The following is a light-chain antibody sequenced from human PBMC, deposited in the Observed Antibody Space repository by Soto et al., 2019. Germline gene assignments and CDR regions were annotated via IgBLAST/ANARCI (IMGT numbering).Light chain of an antibody. CDR2: GAS. CDR3: QQYNNWPPSIT. Sequence: IVMTQSPATLSVSPGERATLSCRASQSVSNNLAWYQQKPGQAPRLLIYGASTRATDIPARFSGSGSGTEFTLTISSLQSEDFVIYYCQQYNNWPPSITFGQGTRLEIK. V-gene: IGKV3-15*01. CDR1: QSVSNN. J-gene: IGKJ5*01.